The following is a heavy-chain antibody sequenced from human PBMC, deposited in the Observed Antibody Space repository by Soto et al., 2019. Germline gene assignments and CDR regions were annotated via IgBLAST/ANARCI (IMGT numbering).Heavy chain of an antibody. Sequence: GGSLRLSCAASGFTFSSYAMSWVRQAPGKGLEWVSAISGSGGSTYYADSVKGRFTISRDNSKNTLYLQMNSLRAEDTAVYYCAKTAFYYDSSGHVYYFDYWGQGTLVTVS. J-gene: IGHJ4*02. V-gene: IGHV3-23*01. CDR2: ISGSGGST. CDR1: GFTFSSYA. D-gene: IGHD3-22*01. CDR3: AKTAFYYDSSGHVYYFDY.